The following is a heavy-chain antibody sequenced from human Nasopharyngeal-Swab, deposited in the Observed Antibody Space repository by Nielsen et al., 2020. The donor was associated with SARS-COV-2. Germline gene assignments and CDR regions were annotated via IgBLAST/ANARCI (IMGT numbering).Heavy chain of an antibody. CDR3: ARDGLDYDFWSAYFMDV. V-gene: IGHV3-21*01. Sequence: EGSLRLSCAASGFTFSNYNMNWVRQAPGKGLEWVSSISSSSTYIYYADSVKGRLTISRDNTKNSLSLQMNSLRAEDTAVYYCARDGLDYDFWSAYFMDVWGQGTTVTVSS. D-gene: IGHD3-3*01. CDR1: GFTFSNYN. CDR2: ISSSSTYI. J-gene: IGHJ6*02.